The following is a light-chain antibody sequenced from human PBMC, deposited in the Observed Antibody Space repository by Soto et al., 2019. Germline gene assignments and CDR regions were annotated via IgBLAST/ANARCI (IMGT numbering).Light chain of an antibody. CDR3: HHYTRSPIFT. Sequence: EVVLTQSPGTLSLSAGERATLSCWASQIVADNHLAWYQQKPGQAPRLLIYDASTRTAGIPDRFSGSGSGTDFTLTISRLEPEDFGVYFCHHYTRSPIFTFGPGTTVD. J-gene: IGKJ3*01. CDR1: QIVADNH. CDR2: DAS. V-gene: IGKV3-20*01.